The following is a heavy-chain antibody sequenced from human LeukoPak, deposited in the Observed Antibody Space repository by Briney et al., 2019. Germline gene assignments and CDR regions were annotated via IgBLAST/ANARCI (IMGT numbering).Heavy chain of an antibody. CDR1: GFTVSSNY. CDR2: INHSGST. Sequence: GSLRLSCAASGFTVSSNYMSWVRQAPGKGLEWIGEINHSGSTNYNPSLKSRVTISVDTSKNQFSLKLSSVTAADTAVYYCAGTTVTTVSPIDYWGQGTLVTVSS. CDR3: AGTTVTTVSPIDY. D-gene: IGHD4-11*01. V-gene: IGHV4-34*08. J-gene: IGHJ4*02.